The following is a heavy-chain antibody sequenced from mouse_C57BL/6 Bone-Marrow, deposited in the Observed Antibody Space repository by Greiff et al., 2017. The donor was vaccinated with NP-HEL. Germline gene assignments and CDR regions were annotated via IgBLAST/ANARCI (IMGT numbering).Heavy chain of an antibody. D-gene: IGHD2-1*01. V-gene: IGHV5-4*01. CDR1: GFTFSSYA. CDR2: ISDGGSYT. Sequence: EVQRVESGGGLVKPGGSLKLSCAASGFTFSSYAMSWVRQTPEKRLEWVATISDGGSYTYYPDNVKGRFTISRDNAKNNLYLQMSHLKSEDTAMYYCARLYYGNRDYWGQGTTLTVSS. J-gene: IGHJ2*01. CDR3: ARLYYGNRDY.